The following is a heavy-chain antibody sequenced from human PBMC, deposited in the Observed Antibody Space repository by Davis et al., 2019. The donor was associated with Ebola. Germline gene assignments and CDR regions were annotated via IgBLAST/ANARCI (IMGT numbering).Heavy chain of an antibody. CDR1: GITFSTYG. J-gene: IGHJ3*01. CDR3: AIEVEVRGVGAFDF. Sequence: GGSLRLSCAASGITFSTYGMHWVRQAPGKGLEWVAIIWYDGTGEYYADSVKGRFTISKDNSRNTMYLQMNSLRGDDTAVYYCAIEVEVRGVGAFDFWGQGTTVTVSS. D-gene: IGHD1-7*01. CDR2: IWYDGTGE. V-gene: IGHV3-33*01.